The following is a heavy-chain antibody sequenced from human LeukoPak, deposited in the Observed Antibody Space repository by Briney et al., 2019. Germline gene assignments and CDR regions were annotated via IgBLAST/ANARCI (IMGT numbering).Heavy chain of an antibody. J-gene: IGHJ4*02. CDR2: ISHNGGTM. CDR1: GFTFSDYY. D-gene: IGHD2-15*01. Sequence: GGSLRLSCAASGFTFSDYYMSWIRQAPGKGLEWVSYISHNGGTMNYADSVMGRFTISRDDAKNSMYLQMNSLRAEDTAVYYCARDWCSGGNCYGYFDSWGQGTLVTVSS. CDR3: ARDWCSGGNCYGYFDS. V-gene: IGHV3-11*01.